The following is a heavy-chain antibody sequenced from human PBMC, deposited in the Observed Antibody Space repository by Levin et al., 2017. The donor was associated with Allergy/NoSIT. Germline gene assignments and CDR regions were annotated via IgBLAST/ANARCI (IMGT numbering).Heavy chain of an antibody. CDR3: AKGGQYSSSPLDY. Sequence: GGSLRLSCAASGFTFSSYAMSWVRQAPGKGLEWVSAISSSGGNTYYADSVKGRFTISRDNSKNTLFLQMNSLRAEDTAVYYCAKGGQYSSSPLDYWGQGTLVTVSS. V-gene: IGHV3-23*01. J-gene: IGHJ4*02. CDR1: GFTFSSYA. D-gene: IGHD6-6*01. CDR2: ISSSGGNT.